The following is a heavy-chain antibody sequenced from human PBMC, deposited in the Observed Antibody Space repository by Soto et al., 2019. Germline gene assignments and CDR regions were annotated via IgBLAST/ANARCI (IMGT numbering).Heavy chain of an antibody. CDR3: ADVAREYYYFGMDL. J-gene: IGHJ6*02. CDR1: GFTFSSYA. V-gene: IGHV3-23*01. CDR2: ISGSGGST. Sequence: EVQLLESGGGLVQPGGSLRLSCAVSGFTFSSYAMSWVRQAPGKGLEWVSAISGSGGSTYYAGSVKGRSTICRDNSKNTLARQLNSMRAEDTGVYYCADVAREYYYFGMDLWGQGTTVTVSS.